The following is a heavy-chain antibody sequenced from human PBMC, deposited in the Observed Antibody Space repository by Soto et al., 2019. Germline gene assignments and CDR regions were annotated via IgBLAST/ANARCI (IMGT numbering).Heavy chain of an antibody. CDR3: AKTLRGMDV. CDR1: GFTFSSYG. Sequence: ESGGGVVQPGRSLRLSCAASGFTFSSYGMHWVRQAPGKGLEWVAVISYDGSNKYYADSVKGRFTISRDNSKNTLYLQMNSLRAEDTAVYYCAKTLRGMDVWGQGTTVTVS. V-gene: IGHV3-30*18. J-gene: IGHJ6*02. CDR2: ISYDGSNK.